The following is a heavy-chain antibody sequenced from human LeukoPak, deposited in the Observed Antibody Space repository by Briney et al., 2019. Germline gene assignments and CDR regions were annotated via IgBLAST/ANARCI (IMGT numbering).Heavy chain of an antibody. D-gene: IGHD2-2*02. J-gene: IGHJ4*02. Sequence: SETLSLTCAVYGGSFSGYYWSWIRQPPGKGLEWVGEIDHSGKPNNNPSLKDRATISEDTSKNQISLRLSSVTAADTAVYYCARVRYCSSTSCYSKFDDWGQGTLVTVSS. CDR2: IDHSGKP. V-gene: IGHV4-34*04. CDR1: GGSFSGYY. CDR3: ARVRYCSSTSCYSKFDD.